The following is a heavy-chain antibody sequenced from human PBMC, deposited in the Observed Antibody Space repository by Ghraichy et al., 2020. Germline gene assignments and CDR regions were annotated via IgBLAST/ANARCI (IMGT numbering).Heavy chain of an antibody. V-gene: IGHV1-18*01. CDR1: GYTFTSYG. J-gene: IGHJ4*02. Sequence: ASVKVSCKASGYTFTSYGISWVRQAPGQGLEWMGWISAYNGNTNYAQKLQGRVTMTTDTSTSTAYMELRSLRSDDTAVYYCARMGRGYDFWSGWTGYYFDYWGQGTLVTVSS. CDR3: ARMGRGYDFWSGWTGYYFDY. CDR2: ISAYNGNT. D-gene: IGHD3-3*01.